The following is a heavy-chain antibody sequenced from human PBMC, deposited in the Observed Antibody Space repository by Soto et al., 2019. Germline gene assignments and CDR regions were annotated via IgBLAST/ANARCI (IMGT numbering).Heavy chain of an antibody. V-gene: IGHV3-30*18. CDR2: MSSDGSKI. CDR1: GFDFTYYA. J-gene: IGHJ4*02. Sequence: QVQLVESGGGAVQPGESLRLSCVASGFDFTYYAMHWVRQAPGKGLESVAVMSSDGSKIHHTDSVKGRFTISRDNSKKTLYLPMNSLRKEDTAVYFCAKDEGVGGTLGLFDYWGQGTLVYVSS. D-gene: IGHD1-26*01. CDR3: AKDEGVGGTLGLFDY.